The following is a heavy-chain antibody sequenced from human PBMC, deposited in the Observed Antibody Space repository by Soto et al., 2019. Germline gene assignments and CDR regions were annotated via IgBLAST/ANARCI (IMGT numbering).Heavy chain of an antibody. D-gene: IGHD6-19*01. Sequence: VQVTRKAPGGGCSNYAIICVQEAPGQGLEWMGGIIPIFGTANYAQKVQGRVTITADESTSTAYMELSSLRSEDTAVDYGARIRGIAVAGRDFDEWGQGNLVTVS. CDR2: IIPIFGTA. J-gene: IGHJ4*02. V-gene: IGHV1-69*13. CDR1: GGGCSNYA. CDR3: ARIRGIAVAGRDFDE.